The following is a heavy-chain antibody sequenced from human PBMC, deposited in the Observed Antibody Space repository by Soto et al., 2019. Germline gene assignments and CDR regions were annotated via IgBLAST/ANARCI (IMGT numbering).Heavy chain of an antibody. CDR3: ARRGVPAAGVSV. CDR1: GGSFSGYY. D-gene: IGHD2-2*01. V-gene: IGHV4-34*01. Sequence: QVQLQQWGAGLLKPSETLSLTCAVYGGSFSGYYWSWIRQPPGKGLEWIGVINHSGSTNYNPSLKSRVTISVDTAKNQFSLKLSSVTAADTAVYDCARRGVPAAGVSVWGQGTTVTVSS. CDR2: INHSGST. J-gene: IGHJ6*02.